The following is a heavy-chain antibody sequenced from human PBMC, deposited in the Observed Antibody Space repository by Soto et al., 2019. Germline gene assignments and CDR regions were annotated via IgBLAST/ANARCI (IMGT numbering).Heavy chain of an antibody. J-gene: IGHJ4*02. CDR2: IRGSGGST. D-gene: IGHD1-1*01. CDR3: AKETTRRIKTGADFDY. CDR1: GFPFSSCS. V-gene: IGHV3-23*01. Sequence: GGSLRVSCAASGFPFSSCSMSWARQAPGKGPEWDSAIRGSGGSTTYAGSVKGRFTNSRYNSKNTLDLQMNSLRAEDTAVYYCAKETTRRIKTGADFDYWGQGTRVTDCS.